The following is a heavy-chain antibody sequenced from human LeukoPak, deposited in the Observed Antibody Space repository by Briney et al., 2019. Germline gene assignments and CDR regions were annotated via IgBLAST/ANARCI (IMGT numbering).Heavy chain of an antibody. D-gene: IGHD5-18*01. V-gene: IGHV1-69*13. CDR3: AKNRDTAMFRYYYYMDV. J-gene: IGHJ6*03. CDR1: GGTFSSYA. Sequence: SVKVSCKASGGTFSSYAISWVRQAPGQGLEWMGGVIPIFGTANYAQKFQGRVTITADESTSTAYMELSSLRSEDTAVYYCAKNRDTAMFRYYYYMDVWGKGTTVTVSS. CDR2: VIPIFGTA.